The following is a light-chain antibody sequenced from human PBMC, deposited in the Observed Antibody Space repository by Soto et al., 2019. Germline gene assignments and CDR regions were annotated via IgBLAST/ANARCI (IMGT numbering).Light chain of an antibody. J-gene: IGKJ2*01. Sequence: EIVLTQSPGTLSLSPGERATLSCRASQSVSSSYLAWYQKKPGQAPRLLIYCASSRATGIPDRFSGSGSGTDFTLTISRLEPEDFAVYYCQQYGSSPLYTFGQGTKLEIK. V-gene: IGKV3-20*01. CDR3: QQYGSSPLYT. CDR2: CAS. CDR1: QSVSSSY.